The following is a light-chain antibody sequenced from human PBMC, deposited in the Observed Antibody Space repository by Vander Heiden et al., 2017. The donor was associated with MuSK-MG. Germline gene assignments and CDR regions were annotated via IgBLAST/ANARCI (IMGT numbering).Light chain of an antibody. V-gene: IGLV1-40*01. J-gene: IGLJ3*02. Sequence: QSVLTQPPSVSGAPGQRVSISCTGNSSNPGARDDVHWYQQVPGTAPKVLIYGNTNRPSGVPDRFSASKSGTSAFLAIAGLQAEDEADYYCQSYDISLSGWVFGGGTKLTVL. CDR3: QSYDISLSGWV. CDR2: GNT. CDR1: SSNPGARDD.